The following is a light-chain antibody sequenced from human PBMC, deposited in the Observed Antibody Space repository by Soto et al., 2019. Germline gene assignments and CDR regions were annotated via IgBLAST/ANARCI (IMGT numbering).Light chain of an antibody. CDR3: TSFSTGSSYVI. CDR1: SSDVGNYNY. CDR2: QVT. J-gene: IGLJ2*01. V-gene: IGLV2-14*01. Sequence: QSVLTQPASVSGSPGQSITISCTGTSSDVGNYNYVSWYQETPGKAPRLIIYQVTNRPSGVSNRFSGSKSGNTASLTISGLQADDDADYYCTSFSTGSSYVIFGGGTKLTVL.